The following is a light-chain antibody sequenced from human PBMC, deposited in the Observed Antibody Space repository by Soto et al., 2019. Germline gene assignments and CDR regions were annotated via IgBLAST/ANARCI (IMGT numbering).Light chain of an antibody. V-gene: IGKV3-15*01. CDR2: GAS. J-gene: IGKJ5*01. Sequence: IVLAQSPCTVSVTPGERATLSCRASQSVSSNLAWYQQKPGQAPRLLIYGASTRATGIPARFSGSGSGTEFTLTISSLQSEDFAVYYCQQYNNWPPFTFGHGTRLEIK. CDR1: QSVSSN. CDR3: QQYNNWPPFT.